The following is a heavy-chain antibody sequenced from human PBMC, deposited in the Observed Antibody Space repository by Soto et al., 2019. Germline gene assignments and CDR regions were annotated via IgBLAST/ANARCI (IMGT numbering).Heavy chain of an antibody. J-gene: IGHJ4*02. V-gene: IGHV4-4*02. Sequence: PSETLSLTCTVSGDSMTRSVWWTWFRQPPGKGLEWIGEVFHTGNTNYNPSLKSRVTMSVDKSTNEFSLKVTSVTAADTAIYYCARKAWVRFDYWGQGALVTVSS. CDR1: GDSMTRSVW. CDR2: VFHTGNT. D-gene: IGHD7-27*01. CDR3: ARKAWVRFDY.